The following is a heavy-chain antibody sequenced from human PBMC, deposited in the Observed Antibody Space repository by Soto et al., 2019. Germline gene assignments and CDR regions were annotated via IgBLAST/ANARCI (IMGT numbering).Heavy chain of an antibody. CDR1: GGSFSGYY. Sequence: QVQLQQWGAGLLKPSETLSLTCAVYGGSFSGYYWSWIRQPPGKGLEWIGEINHSGSTNYNPSLKSRVTISVETSKNQFSLKLSSVTAADTAVYYCARRRYYDFWSGYENYFDYWGQGTLVTVSS. CDR2: INHSGST. CDR3: ARRRYYDFWSGYENYFDY. V-gene: IGHV4-34*01. J-gene: IGHJ4*02. D-gene: IGHD3-3*01.